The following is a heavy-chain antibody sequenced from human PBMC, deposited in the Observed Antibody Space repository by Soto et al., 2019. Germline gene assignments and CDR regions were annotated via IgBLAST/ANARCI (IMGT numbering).Heavy chain of an antibody. CDR2: TSFSGGRT. D-gene: IGHD2-21*02. J-gene: IGHJ4*02. Sequence: LRLSFAASGFIFSNYAMTWVRQGAGMGLEWVSTTSFSGGRTYYADSVKGRFTISRDNSNNTLFLQMSSLRAEDTAIYYCAKDSRAFCGGDCSKDYWGQGTLVIVSS. CDR3: AKDSRAFCGGDCSKDY. CDR1: GFIFSNYA. V-gene: IGHV3-23*01.